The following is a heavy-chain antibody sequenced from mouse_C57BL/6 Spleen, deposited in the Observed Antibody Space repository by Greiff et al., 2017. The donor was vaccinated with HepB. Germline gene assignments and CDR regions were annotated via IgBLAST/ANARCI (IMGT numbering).Heavy chain of an antibody. CDR1: GYTFTSYW. CDR2: IDPNSGGT. V-gene: IGHV1-72*01. Sequence: QVQLQQPGAELVKPGASVKLSCKASGYTFTSYWMHWVKQRPGRGLEWIGRIDPNSGGTKYNEKFKSKATLTVDKQSSTAYMQLSSRTSEVAAVYYCARRSDYYGSSNWYFDVWGTGTTVTVSS. D-gene: IGHD1-1*01. J-gene: IGHJ1*03. CDR3: ARRSDYYGSSNWYFDV.